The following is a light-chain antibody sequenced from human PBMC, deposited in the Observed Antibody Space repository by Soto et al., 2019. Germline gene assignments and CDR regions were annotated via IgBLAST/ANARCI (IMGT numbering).Light chain of an antibody. V-gene: IGKV1-5*01. CDR3: QQYDSYSLT. CDR2: DAS. J-gene: IGKJ4*01. Sequence: DIQMTQSPSTLSASVGDRVTITCRVSQSIRSFLAWYQQKPGKAPKLLISDASNLGSGVPSRFSGSGSGTEFTLTISSLQPDDFATYYCQQYDSYSLTFGGGTKVDIK. CDR1: QSIRSF.